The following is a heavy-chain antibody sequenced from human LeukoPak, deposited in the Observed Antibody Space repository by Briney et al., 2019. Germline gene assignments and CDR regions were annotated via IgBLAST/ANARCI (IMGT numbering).Heavy chain of an antibody. V-gene: IGHV1-2*02. D-gene: IGHD2-15*01. J-gene: IGHJ4*02. Sequence: GASVKVSCKASGYTFTAYYMHWVRPAPGQGLEWMGWIDSKNGDTKYAQKFQSRLTISRDTSIGIAYMELRSLISDDTAVYYCASEAYCSGGRSSVRRVASWGQGTPVTVSS. CDR3: ASEAYCSGGRSSVRRVAS. CDR1: GYTFTAYY. CDR2: IDSKNGDT.